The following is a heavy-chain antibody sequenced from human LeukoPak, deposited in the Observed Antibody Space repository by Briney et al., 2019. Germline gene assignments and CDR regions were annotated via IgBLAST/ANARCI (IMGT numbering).Heavy chain of an antibody. V-gene: IGHV3-23*01. Sequence: GGSLRLSCAASGFTFSSYAMSWVRQAPGKGLEWVSAISGSGGSTYYADSAKGRFTISRDNSKNTLYLQMNSLRAEDTAVYYCAKDYYDSSGLLGRWGQGTLVTVSS. CDR1: GFTFSSYA. D-gene: IGHD3-22*01. CDR2: ISGSGGST. CDR3: AKDYYDSSGLLGR. J-gene: IGHJ4*02.